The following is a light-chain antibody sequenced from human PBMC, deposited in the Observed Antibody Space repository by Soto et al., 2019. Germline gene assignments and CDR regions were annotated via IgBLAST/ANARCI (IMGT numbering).Light chain of an antibody. CDR2: DAS. Sequence: SPATLSLSPGERATLSCRASQSVSNYLAWYQQKPGLAPRLLIYDASNRATGIPARFSGSGSGTDFTFTISSLEPEDFAVYYCQHRSKWPTFGQGTRLEIK. V-gene: IGKV3-11*01. CDR1: QSVSNY. CDR3: QHRSKWPT. J-gene: IGKJ5*01.